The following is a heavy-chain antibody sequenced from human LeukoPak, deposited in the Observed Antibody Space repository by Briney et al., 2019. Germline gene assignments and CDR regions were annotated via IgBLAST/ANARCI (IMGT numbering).Heavy chain of an antibody. CDR1: GYTFTSYG. D-gene: IGHD4-17*01. CDR3: ARDFDYGDYEYWFDP. Sequence: GASVKVSCKASGYTFTSYGISWVRQAPGQGLEWMGWIGAYNGNTNYAQKLQGRVTMTTDTSTSTAYMELRSLRSDDTAVYYCARDFDYGDYEYWFDPWGQGTLVTVSS. J-gene: IGHJ5*02. V-gene: IGHV1-18*01. CDR2: IGAYNGNT.